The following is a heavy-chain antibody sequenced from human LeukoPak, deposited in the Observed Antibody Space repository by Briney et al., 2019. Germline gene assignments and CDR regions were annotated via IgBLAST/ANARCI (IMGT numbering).Heavy chain of an antibody. CDR3: GRGGSSGVDY. V-gene: IGHV1-3*04. J-gene: IGHJ4*02. D-gene: IGHD2-15*01. CDR1: GYTFTRNA. CDR2: IYTHNGDT. Sequence: ASVKVSCKTSGYTFTRNAVHWVRQAPGQRLEWMGYIYTHNGDTKYSQKFQGGVTLSRDTSASTVYVELSSLTSEDTAVYYCGRGGSSGVDYWGQGTLVTVSS.